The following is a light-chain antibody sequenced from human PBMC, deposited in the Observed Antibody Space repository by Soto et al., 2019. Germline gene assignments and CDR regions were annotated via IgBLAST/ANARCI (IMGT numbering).Light chain of an antibody. CDR3: QQRSNWPPYT. CDR1: QSVSSY. J-gene: IGKJ2*01. CDR2: DAS. Sequence: EIVLTQSPATLSLSPGERATLSCRASQSVSSYLAWYRQNPGQAPRLLIYDASNRATGIPARFSGSGSGTDFTLTISSLEPDDFAVYYCQQRSNWPPYTFGQGTKVEI. V-gene: IGKV3-11*01.